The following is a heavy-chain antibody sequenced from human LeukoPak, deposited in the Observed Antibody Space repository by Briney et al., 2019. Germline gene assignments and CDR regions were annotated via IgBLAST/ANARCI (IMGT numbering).Heavy chain of an antibody. J-gene: IGHJ5*02. CDR3: ARLGRWLTPRLSWFDP. D-gene: IGHD5-24*01. CDR2: IYHSGST. V-gene: IGHV4-38-2*01. Sequence: PSETLSLTCAVSGCSISSGYYWGWIRQPPGNGLEGIGSIYHSGSTYYNPSLKSRVTISVDTSKNQFSLKLSSVTAADTAVYYCARLGRWLTPRLSWFDPWGQGTLVTVSS. CDR1: GCSISSGYY.